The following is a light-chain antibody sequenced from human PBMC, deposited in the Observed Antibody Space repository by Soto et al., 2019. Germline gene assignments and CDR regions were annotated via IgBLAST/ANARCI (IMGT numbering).Light chain of an antibody. J-gene: IGKJ1*01. Sequence: EIVMTQSPATLSVSPGERATLSWRASQSVSSNLAWYQQKPGQAPRLLIYGASNRATGIPDRFRGSGSGTDFTLTISRLEPEDFAVYYCQQYGSSPWTFGQGTKVDIK. CDR1: QSVSSN. CDR3: QQYGSSPWT. CDR2: GAS. V-gene: IGKV3-20*01.